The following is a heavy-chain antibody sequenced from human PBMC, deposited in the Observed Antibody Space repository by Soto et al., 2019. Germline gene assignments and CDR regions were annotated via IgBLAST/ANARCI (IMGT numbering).Heavy chain of an antibody. V-gene: IGHV1-58*02. CDR3: AADPYIQDYYYYMDV. CDR1: GFTFTSSA. CDR2: IVVGSGNT. J-gene: IGHJ6*03. D-gene: IGHD2-15*01. Sequence: SVKVSCKASGFTFTSSAMEWARQARGQRLEWIGWIVVGSGNTNYAQKFQERVTITRDMSTSTAYMELSSLRSEDTAVYYCAADPYIQDYYYYMDVWGKGTTVTVSS.